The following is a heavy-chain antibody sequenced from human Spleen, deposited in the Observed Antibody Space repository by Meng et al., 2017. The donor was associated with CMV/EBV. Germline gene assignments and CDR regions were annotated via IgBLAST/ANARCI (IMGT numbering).Heavy chain of an antibody. D-gene: IGHD6-6*01. Sequence: LSLTCAVYGGSFSGYYLSWIRQPPGKGLEWVGFVRSEAYGGTTQYAASVKGKFTISRDDSKSIAYLQMNSLKTEDTAVYYCTRETARSSYYYYGLDVWGQGTTVTVSS. CDR1: GGSFSGYY. CDR2: VRSEAYGGTT. V-gene: IGHV3-49*03. J-gene: IGHJ6*02. CDR3: TRETARSSYYYYGLDV.